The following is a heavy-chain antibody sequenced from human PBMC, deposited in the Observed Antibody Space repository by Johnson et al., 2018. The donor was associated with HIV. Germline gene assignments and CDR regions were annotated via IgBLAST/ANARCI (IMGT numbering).Heavy chain of an antibody. J-gene: IGHJ3*02. CDR3: ARGLKGAFDI. Sequence: QMLLVESGGGVVQPGRSLRLSCAASGFTFSSYAMHWVRQAPGKGLEWVAVISYDGSNKYYADSVKGRFTISRDNSKNTLYLQMNSLRTEDTAVYYCARGLKGAFDIWGQGTRVTVSA. CDR1: GFTFSSYA. CDR2: ISYDGSNK. V-gene: IGHV3-30-3*01.